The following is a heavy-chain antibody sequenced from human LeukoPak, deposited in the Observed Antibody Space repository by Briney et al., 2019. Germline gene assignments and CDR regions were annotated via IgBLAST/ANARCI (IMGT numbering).Heavy chain of an antibody. J-gene: IGHJ4*02. D-gene: IGHD3-22*01. CDR1: GFTFSTYS. V-gene: IGHV3-48*01. Sequence: GGSLRLSCAASGFTFSTYSMNWVRQGPGKGLEWISHISVGSSTIYYADSVKGRFTISRDDAKNSLYLQMNSLRAEDTAVYYCARDGGGYYDSSAFDYWGQGTLVTVSS. CDR2: ISVGSSTI. CDR3: ARDGGGYYDSSAFDY.